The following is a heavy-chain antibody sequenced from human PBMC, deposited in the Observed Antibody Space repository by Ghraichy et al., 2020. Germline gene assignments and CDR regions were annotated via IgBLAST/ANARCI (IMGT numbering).Heavy chain of an antibody. J-gene: IGHJ4*02. CDR1: GGSFSGYY. D-gene: IGHD2-2*01. CDR3: ARGRGPGCSSTSCPHDY. CDR2: INHSGST. V-gene: IGHV4-34*01. Sequence: GSLSLTCAVYGGSFSGYYWSWIRQPPGKGLEWIGEINHSGSTNYNPSLKSRVTISVDTSKNQFSLKLSSVTAADTAVYYCARGRGPGCSSTSCPHDYWGQGTLVTVSS.